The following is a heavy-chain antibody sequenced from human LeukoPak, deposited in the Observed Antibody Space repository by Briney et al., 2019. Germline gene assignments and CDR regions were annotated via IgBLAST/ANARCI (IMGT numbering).Heavy chain of an antibody. CDR2: IYYSGST. V-gene: IGHV4-59*01. Sequence: SETLSPTCTVSGGSISSFYWSWIRQPPGKGLEWIGYIYYSGSTNYNPSLKSRVTISVDTSKNQFSLKMNSMTAADTAVYYCARGAGWYNYWGQGTLVTVSS. D-gene: IGHD6-19*01. CDR3: ARGAGWYNY. CDR1: GGSISSFY. J-gene: IGHJ4*02.